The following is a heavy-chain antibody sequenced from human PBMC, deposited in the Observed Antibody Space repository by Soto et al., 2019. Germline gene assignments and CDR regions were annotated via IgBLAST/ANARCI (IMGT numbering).Heavy chain of an antibody. V-gene: IGHV1-69*13. J-gene: IGHJ6*02. D-gene: IGHD2-15*01. CDR3: ASWLKGPDIGNYYYGMDV. Sequence: SVKVSCKASGYTFSSYGINWVRQAPVQGLEWLGGIMPIFRAPDYAQKFQGRVTITADEFTRTAYMEMNSLRSEDTAVYYCASWLKGPDIGNYYYGMDVWGQGTTVTVSS. CDR2: IMPIFRAP. CDR1: GYTFSSYG.